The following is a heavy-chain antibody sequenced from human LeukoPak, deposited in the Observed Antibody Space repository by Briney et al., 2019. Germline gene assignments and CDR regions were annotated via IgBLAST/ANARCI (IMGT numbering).Heavy chain of an antibody. V-gene: IGHV3-48*04. CDR1: GFSLSSYT. CDR2: ILSDSGTTI. D-gene: IGHD3-22*01. Sequence: GGSLRLSCATSGFSLSSYTMYWVRQAPGGGLEWISSILSDSGTTIHYADSVKGRFTISRDNAKNSLSLQMNSLRVEDTAVYFCAKRGVVIRVILVGFHQEANYFDSWGQGALVTVSS. CDR3: AKRGVVIRVILVGFHQEANYFDS. J-gene: IGHJ4*02.